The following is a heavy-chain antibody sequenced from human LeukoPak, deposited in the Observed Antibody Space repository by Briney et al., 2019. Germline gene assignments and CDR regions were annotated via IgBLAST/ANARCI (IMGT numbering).Heavy chain of an antibody. V-gene: IGHV3-30*18. CDR2: ISYDGSNK. CDR3: AKGARVAGADY. Sequence: PGGSLRLSCAASGFTFSSYGMHWVRQAPGKGLEWVAVISYDGSNKYYADSVKGRFTISRDNFKNTLYLQMNSLRAEDTAVYYCAKGARVAGADYWGQGTLVTVSS. D-gene: IGHD7-27*01. J-gene: IGHJ4*02. CDR1: GFTFSSYG.